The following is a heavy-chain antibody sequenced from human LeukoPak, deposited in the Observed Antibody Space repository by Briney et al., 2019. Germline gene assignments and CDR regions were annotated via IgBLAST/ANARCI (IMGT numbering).Heavy chain of an antibody. Sequence: GGSLRLYCAASGFTFIDYPMHWVRQAPGKGLEYVSGITSNGGRTYYANSVTGRFTISRDNSNNTLYLQMGGLRVEDMAVYFCARDLPGDYWGQGTLVTVSS. CDR2: ITSNGGRT. CDR3: ARDLPGDY. J-gene: IGHJ4*02. V-gene: IGHV3-64*01. CDR1: GFTFIDYP.